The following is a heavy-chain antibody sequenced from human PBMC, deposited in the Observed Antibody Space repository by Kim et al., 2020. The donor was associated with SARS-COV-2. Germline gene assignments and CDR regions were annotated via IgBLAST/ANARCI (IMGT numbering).Heavy chain of an antibody. D-gene: IGHD6-13*01. V-gene: IGHV3-7*01. J-gene: IGHJ6*02. CDR2: IKQDGSEK. CDR3: ASSIAAATRRDYYGMDV. CDR1: GFTFSSYW. Sequence: GGSLRLSCAASGFTFSSYWMSWVRQAPGKGLEWVANIKQDGSEKYYVDSVKGRFTISRDNAKNSLYLQMNSLRAEDTAVYYCASSIAAATRRDYYGMDVWGQGTTVTVSS.